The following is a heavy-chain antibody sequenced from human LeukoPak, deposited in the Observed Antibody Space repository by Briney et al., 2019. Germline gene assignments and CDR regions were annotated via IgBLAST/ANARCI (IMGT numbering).Heavy chain of an antibody. CDR2: ISSSGSTI. CDR3: AKDRAVLLWFGELSLDY. Sequence: GGSLRLSCAASGFTFSSYEMNWVRQAPGKGLEWVSYISSSGSTIYYADSVKGRFTISRDNAKNSLYLQMNSLRAEDTAVYYCAKDRAVLLWFGELSLDYWGQGTLVTVSS. D-gene: IGHD3-10*01. CDR1: GFTFSSYE. V-gene: IGHV3-48*03. J-gene: IGHJ4*02.